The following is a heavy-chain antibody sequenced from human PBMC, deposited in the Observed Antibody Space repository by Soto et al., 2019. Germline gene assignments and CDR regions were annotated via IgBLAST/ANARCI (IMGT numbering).Heavy chain of an antibody. CDR3: ARAITIFGVVMPLSEWSYYYYYYMDV. CDR2: IFSNDEK. D-gene: IGHD3-3*01. Sequence: SGPTLVNPTETLTLTCTVSGFSLSNARMGVSWIRQPPGKALEWLAHIFSNDEKSYSTSLKSRLTISKDTSKSQVVLTMTNMDPVDTATYYCARAITIFGVVMPLSEWSYYYYYYMDVWGKGTTVTVSS. V-gene: IGHV2-26*01. J-gene: IGHJ6*03. CDR1: GFSLSNARMG.